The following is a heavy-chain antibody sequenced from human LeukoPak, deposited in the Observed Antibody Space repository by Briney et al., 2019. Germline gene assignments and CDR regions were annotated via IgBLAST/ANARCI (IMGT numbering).Heavy chain of an antibody. CDR3: TRSPFDNISTFDD. CDR1: GFTFGDYA. D-gene: IGHD1-1*01. J-gene: IGHJ4*02. CDR2: IRSKAYGGTT. V-gene: IGHV3-49*04. Sequence: GGSLRLSCTTSGFTFGDYAMSWVRQAPGKGLEWVGFIRSKAYGGTTEYAASVKGRFIISRDDSKSIAYLQMNSLKTEDTAVYYCTRSPFDNISTFDDWGQGTLVTVSS.